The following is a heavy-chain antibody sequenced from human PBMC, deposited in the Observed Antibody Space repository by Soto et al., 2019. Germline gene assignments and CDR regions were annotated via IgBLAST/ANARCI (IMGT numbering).Heavy chain of an antibody. CDR2: ISHDGSNQ. J-gene: IGHJ6*02. CDR3: AKETRSRAVTATRVNGMDV. CDR1: GFSFSDFG. D-gene: IGHD2-21*02. V-gene: IGHV3-30*18. Sequence: QVQLVESGGGVVQPGRSLRLSCAPSGFSFSDFGMHLVRQAPGKGLDWVAAISHDGSNQYYGDSVKGRFSISRDHSNNRLYLQMNNLRVEDASIYFCAKETRSRAVTATRVNGMDVWGQGTTVTVSS.